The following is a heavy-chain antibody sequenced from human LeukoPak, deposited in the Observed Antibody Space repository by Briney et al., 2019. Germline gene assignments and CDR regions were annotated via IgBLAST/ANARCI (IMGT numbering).Heavy chain of an antibody. CDR2: ISSSSSYI. CDR3: ARDPDFWSGYRYFDY. D-gene: IGHD3-3*01. Sequence: PGGSLRLSCAASGFTFSSYSMNWVRQAPGKGLEWVSSISSSSSYIYYADSVKGRFTISRDNAKNSLYLQMNSLRAEDTAVYYCARDPDFWSGYRYFDYWGQGTLVTVSS. V-gene: IGHV3-21*01. CDR1: GFTFSSYS. J-gene: IGHJ4*02.